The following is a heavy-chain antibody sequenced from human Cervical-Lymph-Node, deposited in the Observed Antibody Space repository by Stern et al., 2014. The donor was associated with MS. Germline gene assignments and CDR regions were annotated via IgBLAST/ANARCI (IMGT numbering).Heavy chain of an antibody. CDR3: ARGASDY. Sequence: VHLVESGAEVKKPGASLKVSCKASGYTFSVYNIHWVRQAPGQGLEWMGRINPNSGGTNYAQKFQGRVTMTRDTSISIVYMELTRLRSDDTAVYYCARGASDYWGQGTLVTVSS. J-gene: IGHJ4*02. D-gene: IGHD3-16*01. CDR1: GYTFSVYN. CDR2: INPNSGGT. V-gene: IGHV1-2*06.